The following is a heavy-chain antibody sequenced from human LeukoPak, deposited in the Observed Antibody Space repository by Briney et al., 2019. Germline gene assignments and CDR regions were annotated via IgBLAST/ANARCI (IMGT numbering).Heavy chain of an antibody. Sequence: PSETLSLTCAVYGGSFSGYYWSWIRQPPGKGLEWIGEINHSGSTNYNPSLKSQVTISVDTSKNQFSLKLSSVTAADTAVYYCARGRKYYYDSSGCLDYWGQGTLVTVSS. CDR3: ARGRKYYYDSSGCLDY. CDR2: INHSGST. J-gene: IGHJ4*02. V-gene: IGHV4-34*01. D-gene: IGHD3-22*01. CDR1: GGSFSGYY.